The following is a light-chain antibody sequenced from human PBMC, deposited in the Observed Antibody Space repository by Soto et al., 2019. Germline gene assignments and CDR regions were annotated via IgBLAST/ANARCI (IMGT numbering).Light chain of an antibody. CDR3: QQYSHWPPLT. Sequence: EIVLTQSPGTLSLSPGERATLSCRASQSVSNNLAWYQVKPGQAPRLLIYVASTRATGIPARFSGSGSGTEFTLTISSLQSEDFAVYYCQQYSHWPPLTFGGGTKVDIK. V-gene: IGKV3-15*01. J-gene: IGKJ4*01. CDR2: VAS. CDR1: QSVSNN.